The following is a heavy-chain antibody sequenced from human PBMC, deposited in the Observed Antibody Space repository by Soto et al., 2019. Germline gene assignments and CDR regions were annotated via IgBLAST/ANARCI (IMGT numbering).Heavy chain of an antibody. V-gene: IGHV2-26*01. Sequence: SGPTLVNPTETLTLTCTVSGFSLSNARMGVSWIRQPPGKALEWLAHIFSNDEKSYSTSLKSRLTISKDTSKSQVVLTMTNMDPVDTATYYCARIRGLSSGWSYYYYYGMDVWGQGTTVTVSS. J-gene: IGHJ6*02. CDR3: ARIRGLSSGWSYYYYYGMDV. CDR2: IFSNDEK. D-gene: IGHD6-19*01. CDR1: GFSLSNARMG.